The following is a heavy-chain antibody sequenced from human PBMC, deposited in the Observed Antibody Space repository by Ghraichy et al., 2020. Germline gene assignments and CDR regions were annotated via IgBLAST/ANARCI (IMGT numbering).Heavy chain of an antibody. J-gene: IGHJ6*02. CDR1: GYTFTGYY. D-gene: IGHD6-13*01. V-gene: IGHV1-2*04. CDR3: ARDRGSSSWYRGTYYYYGMDV. CDR2: INPNSGGT. Sequence: VKVSCKASGYTFTGYYMHWVRQAPGQGLEWMGWINPNSGGTNYAQKFQGWVTMTRDTSISTAYMELSRLRSDDTAVYYCARDRGSSSWYRGTYYYYGMDVWGQGTTVTVSS.